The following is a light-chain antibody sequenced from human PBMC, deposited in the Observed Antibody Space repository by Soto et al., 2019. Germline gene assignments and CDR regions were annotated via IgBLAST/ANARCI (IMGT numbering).Light chain of an antibody. CDR3: QQYNNWPLT. CDR2: DAS. V-gene: IGKV3-15*01. CDR1: QSVSSN. J-gene: IGKJ4*01. Sequence: RERTESPATLSVSHGESATLSCRASQSVSSNLAWHQQKPGQAPRILMYDASTMATGFPARFSGSGSGTEFTLTISSLQSEDFAVYYCQQYNNWPLTFAGGTKVDIK.